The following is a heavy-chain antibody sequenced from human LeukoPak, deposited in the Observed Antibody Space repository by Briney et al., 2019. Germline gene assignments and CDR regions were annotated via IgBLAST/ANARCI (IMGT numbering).Heavy chain of an antibody. CDR3: LTIVETTIDAFDI. D-gene: IGHD1-26*01. J-gene: IGHJ3*02. Sequence: GGSLRLSCAASGFSSNDYAMHWVREAPGKGLEWVSGIYWNSDRIDYADSVKGRFTISRDNAKNSLYLQMNSLRAEDTAVYYCLTIVETTIDAFDIWGQGTMVTVSS. V-gene: IGHV3-9*02. CDR2: IYWNSDRI. CDR1: GFSSNDYA.